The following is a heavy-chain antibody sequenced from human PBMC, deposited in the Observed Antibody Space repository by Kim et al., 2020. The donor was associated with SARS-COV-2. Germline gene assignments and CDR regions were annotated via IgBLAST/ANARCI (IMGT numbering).Heavy chain of an antibody. J-gene: IGHJ4*01. D-gene: IGHD2-8*02. CDR3: TAGTGFSDHDY. Sequence: GGSLRLSCAASGFTFSKSWMSWVRQAPGKGLEWVGRIKLKSDGGTTDYAAPVKGRFTVSRDDSTNTVYLQMNSLKIEDTAMYYCTAGTGFSDHDYWGQEPWSPSPQ. CDR2: IKLKSDGGTT. CDR1: GFTFSKSW. V-gene: IGHV3-15*01.